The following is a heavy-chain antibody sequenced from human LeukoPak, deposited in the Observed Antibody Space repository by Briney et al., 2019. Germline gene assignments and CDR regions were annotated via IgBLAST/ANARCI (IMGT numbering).Heavy chain of an antibody. V-gene: IGHV3-30-3*01. Sequence: GRSLRLTCAASGFAFSSYAIHWVRQAPGKGLEWVAVISYDGSNKYYADSVKGRFTISRDNSKNTLYLQMNSLRAEDTAVYYCARAYSSGWYGDFDYWGQGTLVAVSS. CDR1: GFAFSSYA. D-gene: IGHD6-19*01. CDR2: ISYDGSNK. J-gene: IGHJ4*02. CDR3: ARAYSSGWYGDFDY.